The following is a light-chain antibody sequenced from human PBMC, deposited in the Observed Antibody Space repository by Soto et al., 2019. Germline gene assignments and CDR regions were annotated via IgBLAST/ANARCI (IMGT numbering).Light chain of an antibody. V-gene: IGKV1-13*02. Sequence: AIQLTQSPSSLSASVGDRVTITCRASQGINSALAWYQQKPGKSPKVLIYYASNLESGVPSRFSGSGSGTDFTLTISSLQPEDFAAYYCQHFNGYPLAFGGGTKVEIK. CDR3: QHFNGYPLA. CDR2: YAS. J-gene: IGKJ4*01. CDR1: QGINSA.